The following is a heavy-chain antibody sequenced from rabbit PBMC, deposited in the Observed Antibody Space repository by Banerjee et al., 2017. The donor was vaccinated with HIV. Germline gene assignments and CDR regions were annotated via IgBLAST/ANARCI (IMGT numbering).Heavy chain of an antibody. V-gene: IGHV1S45*01. D-gene: IGHD6-1*01. J-gene: IGHJ4*01. CDR1: GFSFSSSYW. CDR2: SDISSGNT. Sequence: EESGGGLVQPQGSLTLTCTASGFSFSSSYWICWVRQAPGKGLEWIGCSDISSGNTHYASWAKGRFTISKTSSTTVTLQMTSLTVADTATYFCARFPGGTGYGSFNLWGPGTLVTDS. CDR3: ARFPGGTGYGSFNL.